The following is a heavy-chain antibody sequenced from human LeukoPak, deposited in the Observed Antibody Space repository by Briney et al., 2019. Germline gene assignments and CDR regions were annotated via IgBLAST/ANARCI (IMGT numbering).Heavy chain of an antibody. Sequence: GGSLRLSCAASGFTFSSYAMSWVRQAPGKGLEWVSTISGSGDSSYYADSVKGRFTISRATSRNTLYLQMNSLRAEDTAVYYCAKPPIVYAMGGGYFDYWGQGTLVTVSS. CDR2: ISGSGDSS. D-gene: IGHD2-8*01. V-gene: IGHV3-23*01. CDR1: GFTFSSYA. CDR3: AKPPIVYAMGGGYFDY. J-gene: IGHJ4*02.